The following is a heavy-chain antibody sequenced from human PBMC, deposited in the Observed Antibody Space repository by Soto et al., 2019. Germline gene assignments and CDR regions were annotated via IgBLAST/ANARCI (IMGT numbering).Heavy chain of an antibody. CDR3: ARGSRIAVAGTLFDY. Sequence: QVQLQQWGAGLLKPSETLSLTCAVYGGSFSGYYWSWIRQPPGKGLEWIGEINHSGSTNYNPSLTSRVTISVDTSKNQFSLKLSSVTAADTAVYYCARGSRIAVAGTLFDYWGQGTLVTVSS. D-gene: IGHD6-19*01. V-gene: IGHV4-34*01. CDR1: GGSFSGYY. J-gene: IGHJ4*02. CDR2: INHSGST.